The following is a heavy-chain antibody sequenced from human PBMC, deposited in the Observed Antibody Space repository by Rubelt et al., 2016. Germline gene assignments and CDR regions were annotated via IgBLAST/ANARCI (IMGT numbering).Heavy chain of an antibody. D-gene: IGHD1-26*01. J-gene: IGHJ4*02. Sequence: APGKGLEWVSTIVYSGDSQYYADSVKGRFTISRDNARNSLFLQMNNLRDDDTAVYYCARDGREWSRDYWGPGTLVTVSS. CDR3: ARDGREWSRDY. V-gene: IGHV3-21*01. CDR2: IVYSGDSQ.